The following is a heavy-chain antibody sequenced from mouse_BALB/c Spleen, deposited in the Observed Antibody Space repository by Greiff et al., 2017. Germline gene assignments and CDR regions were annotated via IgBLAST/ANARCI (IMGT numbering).Heavy chain of an antibody. Sequence: VQGVESGAELVRPGSSVKISCKASGYAFSSYWMNWVKQRPGQGLEWIGQIYPGDGDTNYNGKFKGKATLTADKSSSTAYMQLSSLTSEDSAVYFCARLLRPYYAMDYWGQGTSVTVSS. V-gene: IGHV1-80*01. CDR2: IYPGDGDT. J-gene: IGHJ4*01. CDR3: ARLLRPYYAMDY. CDR1: GYAFSSYW. D-gene: IGHD1-2*01.